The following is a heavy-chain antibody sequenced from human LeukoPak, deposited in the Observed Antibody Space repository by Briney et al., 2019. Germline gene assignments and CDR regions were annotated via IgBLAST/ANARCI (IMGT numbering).Heavy chain of an antibody. CDR2: IYHSGST. CDR3: ARGGPWELSHRDYFDY. CDR1: GGSISSGGYS. D-gene: IGHD1-26*01. J-gene: IGHJ4*02. V-gene: IGHV4-30-2*01. Sequence: SETLSLTCAVSGGSISSGGYSWSWIRQPPGKGLEWIGYIYHSGSTYYNPSLKSRVTISVDTSKNQFSLKKTSMTAADTAVYYCARGGPWELSHRDYFDYWGQGTLVTVSS.